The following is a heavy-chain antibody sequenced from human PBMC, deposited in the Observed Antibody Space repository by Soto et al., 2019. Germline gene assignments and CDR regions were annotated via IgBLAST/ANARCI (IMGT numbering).Heavy chain of an antibody. CDR3: ARRGFTMAKYY. CDR2: ISDGGST. J-gene: IGHJ4*02. Sequence: TSETLSLTCNVSGGSIYTYYWNWIRQSPGKGLEWIGYISDGGSTNYNPSLKSRVTISVDTSKNQFSLKLSSVTAADTAVYYCARRGFTMAKYYWGQGTLVTVSS. CDR1: GGSIYTYY. V-gene: IGHV4-59*01. D-gene: IGHD3-10*01.